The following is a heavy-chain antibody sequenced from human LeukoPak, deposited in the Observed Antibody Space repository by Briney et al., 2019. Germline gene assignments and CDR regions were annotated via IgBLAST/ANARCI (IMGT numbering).Heavy chain of an antibody. CDR2: INHSGTT. V-gene: IGHV4-34*01. Sequence: SETLSLTCAVYGGSFSDYYWSWIRQPPGKGLEWIGEINHSGTTNYSPSLKSRVSVSVDTSKNQFSLKLNSVTAADAAMYYCASHYSSGSYRYTGSFDSWGQGMLVNVSS. CDR1: GGSFSDYY. D-gene: IGHD3-16*02. J-gene: IGHJ4*02. CDR3: ASHYSSGSYRYTGSFDS.